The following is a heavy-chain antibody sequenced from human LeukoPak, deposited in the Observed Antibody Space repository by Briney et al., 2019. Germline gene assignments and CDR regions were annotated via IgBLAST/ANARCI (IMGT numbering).Heavy chain of an antibody. D-gene: IGHD2-15*01. CDR3: AKDNGVVVAADYFGY. CDR1: GFTFSSYG. V-gene: IGHV3-30*18. Sequence: GGSLRLSCAASGFTFSSYGMHWVRQAPGKGLEWVAVISYDGSNKYYADSMKGRFTISRDNSKNTLYLQMNSLRAEDTAVYYCAKDNGVVVAADYFGYWGQGTLVTVSS. J-gene: IGHJ4*02. CDR2: ISYDGSNK.